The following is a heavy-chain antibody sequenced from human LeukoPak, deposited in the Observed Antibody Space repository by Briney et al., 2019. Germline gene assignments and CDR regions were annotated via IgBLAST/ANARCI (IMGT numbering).Heavy chain of an antibody. CDR1: GLTFTNAW. V-gene: IGHV3-15*04. Sequence: PGGSLRLSCAASGLTFTNAWMNWVRQAPGKGLEWVGRIASKTDGGTTDYAAPVKGRFTISRDDSKNTLYLQMNSLRAEDTAVYYCARGGMYSSTWGQGTLVTVSS. D-gene: IGHD6-19*01. J-gene: IGHJ5*02. CDR2: IASKTDGGTT. CDR3: ARGGMYSST.